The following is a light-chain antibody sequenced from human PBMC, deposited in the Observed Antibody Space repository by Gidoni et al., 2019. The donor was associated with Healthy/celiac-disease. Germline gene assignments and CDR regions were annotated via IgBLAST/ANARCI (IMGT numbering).Light chain of an antibody. CDR2: AAS. CDR1: QSISSY. CDR3: QPSYSTPLT. J-gene: IGKJ4*01. Sequence: MQMAQSPSSLSASVGDRVTITCRSSQSISSYFKWYQQKPGQAPKLLIYAASSLQSGDPSRFSGSGSGTDFTLTISSLQPEDFATYYCQPSYSTPLTFGGGTKVEIK. V-gene: IGKV1-39*01.